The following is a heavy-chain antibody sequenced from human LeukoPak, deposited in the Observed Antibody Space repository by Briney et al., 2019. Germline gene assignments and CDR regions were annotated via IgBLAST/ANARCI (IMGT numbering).Heavy chain of an antibody. J-gene: IGHJ5*02. CDR1: GGSISSSSYY. D-gene: IGHD6-6*01. V-gene: IGHV4-39*07. CDR3: ARDLTPRNIAARPISWFDP. Sequence: SETLSLTCTVSGGSISSSSYYWGWIRQPPGKGLEWIGSIYYSGSTYYNPSLKSRVTISVDTSKNQFSLKLSSVTAADTAVYYCARDLTPRNIAARPISWFDPWGQGTLVTVSS. CDR2: IYYSGST.